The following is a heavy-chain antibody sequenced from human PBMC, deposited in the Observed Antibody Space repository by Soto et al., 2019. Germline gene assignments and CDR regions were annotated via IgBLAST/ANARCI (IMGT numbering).Heavy chain of an antibody. J-gene: IGHJ4*02. V-gene: IGHV4-61*01. D-gene: IGHD2-21*02. CDR3: ARGPVVTPFVDY. CDR2: IYYSGCT. Sequence: LSLTCTFSGGSVTSGNYYWSWIRQPPGKGLEWIGHIYYSGCTNYNPSLKSRVTISVDASKNQFSLKLSSVTAADTAIYYCARGPVVTPFVDYWGQGTLVTVSS. CDR1: GGSVTSGNYY.